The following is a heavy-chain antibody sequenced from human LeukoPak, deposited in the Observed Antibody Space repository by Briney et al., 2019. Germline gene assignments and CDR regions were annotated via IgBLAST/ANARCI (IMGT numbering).Heavy chain of an antibody. V-gene: IGHV3-48*02. CDR1: TFTFSTYS. Sequence: PGGSLRLSCAASTFTFSTYSMNWVRQAPGKGLEWVSCITSSSSTTYYADSVKGRFTISRDNSKNSLYLQMTSLRDEDTAVYYCVKSKYSNSWYFSFDYWGQGTLVTVSS. J-gene: IGHJ4*02. D-gene: IGHD6-13*01. CDR3: VKSKYSNSWYFSFDY. CDR2: ITSSSSTT.